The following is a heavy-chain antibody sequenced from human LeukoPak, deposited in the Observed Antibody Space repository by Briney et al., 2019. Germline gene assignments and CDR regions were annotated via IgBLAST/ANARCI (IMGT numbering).Heavy chain of an antibody. J-gene: IGHJ6*02. CDR1: EFTFNKAW. D-gene: IGHD1-26*01. CDR3: TTGIVGATNYYYYGMDV. V-gene: IGHV3-15*01. Sequence: GGSPRLSCAASEFTFNKAWMTWVRQAPGKGLEWVGRIKSKSDGGTTDYAAPVKGRFTISRDDSKNTLYLQMNSLKTEDTAVYYCTTGIVGATNYYYYGMDVWGQGTTVTVCS. CDR2: IKSKSDGGTT.